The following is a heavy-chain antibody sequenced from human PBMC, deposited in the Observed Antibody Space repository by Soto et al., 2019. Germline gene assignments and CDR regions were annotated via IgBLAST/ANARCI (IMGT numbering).Heavy chain of an antibody. J-gene: IGHJ6*03. V-gene: IGHV4-4*02. CDR1: SGSIGSSNG. CDR2: IYHSGST. D-gene: IGHD2-15*01. Sequence: SETLSLTCAVSSGSIGSSNGWSWVRQPPGKGLEWIGEIYHSGSTNYNPSLKSRVTISVDKSKNQFSLKLSSVTAADTAVYYCARAGYCSGGSCGFYYYYMDVWGKGTTVTVSS. CDR3: ARAGYCSGGSCGFYYYYMDV.